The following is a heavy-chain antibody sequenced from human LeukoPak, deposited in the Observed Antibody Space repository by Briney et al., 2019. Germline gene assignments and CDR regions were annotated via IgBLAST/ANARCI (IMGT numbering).Heavy chain of an antibody. CDR2: IYYSGST. V-gene: IGHV4-30-4*01. CDR3: ARAYYYDSSEFDY. D-gene: IGHD3-22*01. CDR1: GGSISSGDYY. Sequence: SETLSLTCTVSGGSISSGDYYWSWIRQPPGKGLEWIGYIYYSGSTYYNPPLKSRVTISVDTSKNQFSLKLSSVTAADTAVYYCARAYYYDSSEFDYWGQGTLVTVSS. J-gene: IGHJ4*02.